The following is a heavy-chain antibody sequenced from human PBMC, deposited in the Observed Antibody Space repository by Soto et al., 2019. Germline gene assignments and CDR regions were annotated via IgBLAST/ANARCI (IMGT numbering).Heavy chain of an antibody. CDR3: ARDRYSYYDFWSGSLPYYYYGMDV. D-gene: IGHD3-3*01. J-gene: IGHJ6*02. V-gene: IGHV3-7*01. CDR2: IKQDGSEK. Sequence: GGSLRLSCAASGFTFSSDWMSWVRQAPGKGLEWVANIKQDGSEKYYVDSVKGRFTISRDNAKNSLYLQMNSLRAEDTAVYYCARDRYSYYDFWSGSLPYYYYGMDVWGQGTTVTVSS. CDR1: GFTFSSDW.